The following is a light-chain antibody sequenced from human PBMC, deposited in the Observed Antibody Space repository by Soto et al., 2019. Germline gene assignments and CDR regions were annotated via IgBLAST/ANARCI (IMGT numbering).Light chain of an antibody. CDR1: QGVSSSY. J-gene: IGKJ2*02. CDR2: GAS. V-gene: IGKV3-20*01. Sequence: EIVLTQSPGTLSLSPGERATLSCRASQGVSSSYLAWYQQKPGQAPRLLIYGASIRATGIPDRFSGSGSGTHLTLTISRVKPKDFAVYEFHPYGSSPLGTLGPGTKREIK. CDR3: HPYGSSPLGT.